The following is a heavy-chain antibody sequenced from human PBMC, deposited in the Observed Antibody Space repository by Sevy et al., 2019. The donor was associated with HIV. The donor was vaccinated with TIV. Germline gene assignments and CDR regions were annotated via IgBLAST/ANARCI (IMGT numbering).Heavy chain of an antibody. CDR3: ARVDACYDKGIDP. V-gene: IGHV3-48*03. CDR2: ISSSGNTI. J-gene: IGHJ5*02. CDR1: GFTFSSYE. D-gene: IGHD2-2*01. Sequence: GGSLRLSCEASGFTFSSYEMNWVRQAPGKGLEWVSYISSSGNTIYYADSVKGRFTISRDNAKNSLYLQMNSLRAEDTALYYCARVDACYDKGIDPWGQGTLVTVSS.